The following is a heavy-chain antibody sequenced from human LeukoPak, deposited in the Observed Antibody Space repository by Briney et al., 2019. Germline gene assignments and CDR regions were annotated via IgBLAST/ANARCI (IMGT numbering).Heavy chain of an antibody. V-gene: IGHV4-59*01. J-gene: IGHJ4*02. CDR2: IYYSGST. D-gene: IGHD3-3*01. CDR1: GGSISSYY. Sequence: NPSETLSLTCTVSGGSISSYYWSWIRQPPGKGLEWIGYIYYSGSTNYNPSLKSRVTISVDTSKNQFSLKLSSVTAADTAVYYCARRPIRRYYFDYWGQGTLVTASS. CDR3: ARRPIRRYYFDY.